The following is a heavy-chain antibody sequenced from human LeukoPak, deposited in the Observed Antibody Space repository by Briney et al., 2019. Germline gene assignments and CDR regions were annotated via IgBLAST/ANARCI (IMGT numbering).Heavy chain of an antibody. Sequence: GSLRLSCAASGFTFSSYSMNWVRQAPGKGLEWVSSISSSSSYIYYADSVKGRFTISRDNAKNSLYLQMNSLRAEDTAVYYCASGEHYYDSSGTLFWGQGTLVTVSS. CDR3: ASGEHYYDSSGTLF. J-gene: IGHJ4*02. D-gene: IGHD3-22*01. V-gene: IGHV3-21*01. CDR2: ISSSSSYI. CDR1: GFTFSSYS.